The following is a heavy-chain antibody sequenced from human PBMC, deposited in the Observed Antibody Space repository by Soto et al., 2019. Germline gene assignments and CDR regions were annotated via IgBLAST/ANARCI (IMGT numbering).Heavy chain of an antibody. Sequence: SETLSLTCAVYGGSVNGYYWNWIRQPPGKGLEWIGEINHTGGTHYNPSLKRRVTMSVDTSKNQFSLRLSSVTAADQAIYYCSTRLTAFGLLLPPFDPWGQGTQVTVSS. D-gene: IGHD2-21*01. V-gene: IGHV4-34*01. J-gene: IGHJ5*02. CDR2: INHTGGT. CDR3: STRLTAFGLLLPPFDP. CDR1: GGSVNGYY.